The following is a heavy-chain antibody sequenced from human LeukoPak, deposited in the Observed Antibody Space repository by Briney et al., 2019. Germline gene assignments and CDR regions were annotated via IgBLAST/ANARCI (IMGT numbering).Heavy chain of an antibody. V-gene: IGHV1-18*01. J-gene: IGHJ6*03. Sequence: GASVKVSCKASGYTFTSYGISWVRQAPGQGLEWMGWISAYNGNTNYAQKLQGRVTMTTDTSTSTAYMELRSLRSDDTAVYYCARDLFGFGQLLTYYYYMDVWGKGTTVTISS. CDR3: ARDLFGFGQLLTYYYYMDV. D-gene: IGHD3-10*01. CDR2: ISAYNGNT. CDR1: GYTFTSYG.